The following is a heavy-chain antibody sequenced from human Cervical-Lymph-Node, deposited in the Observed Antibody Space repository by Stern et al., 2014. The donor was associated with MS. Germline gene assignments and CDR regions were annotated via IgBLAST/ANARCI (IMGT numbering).Heavy chain of an antibody. CDR2: INPNRGDT. Sequence: VQLVQSGAEVKKPGASVKVSCKTSRYTFTDHHLHWVRQAPGQGFEWMGWINPNRGDTNYAQKFQGRVTVTRDTSISTAYMELSSLKSDDTAVYYCARGTLADPWGQGTLVTVSS. J-gene: IGHJ5*02. CDR3: ARGTLADP. V-gene: IGHV1-2*02. D-gene: IGHD3-10*01. CDR1: RYTFTDHH.